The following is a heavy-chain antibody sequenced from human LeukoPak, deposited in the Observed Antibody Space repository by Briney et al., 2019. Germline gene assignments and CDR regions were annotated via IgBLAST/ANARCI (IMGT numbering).Heavy chain of an antibody. D-gene: IGHD3-22*01. CDR3: ARVGRSRDSSGYYWAFDD. Sequence: SETLSLTCTVSGGSISSYYWSWIRQPPGKGLEWIGYIYYSGSTNYNPSLKSRVTISVDTSKNQFSLKLSSVTAADTAVYYCARVGRSRDSSGYYWAFDDWGQGTLVTVSS. CDR1: GGSISSYY. V-gene: IGHV4-59*01. CDR2: IYYSGST. J-gene: IGHJ4*02.